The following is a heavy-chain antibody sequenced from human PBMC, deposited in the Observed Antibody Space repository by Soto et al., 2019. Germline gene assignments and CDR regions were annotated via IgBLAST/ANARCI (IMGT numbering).Heavy chain of an antibody. D-gene: IGHD3-10*01. V-gene: IGHV4-31*03. CDR3: ARDPAGSGSYSLDY. CDR2: IFYSGRT. CDR1: GNSISTSSYS. Sequence: SETLSLTCTFSGNSISTSSYSWNWIRQHPGKGLEWIGNIFYSGRTYYNPSLRSRVIIPVDTSKNQFSLKLNSVTAADTAVYYCARDPAGSGSYSLDYWGQGTLVTVSS. J-gene: IGHJ4*02.